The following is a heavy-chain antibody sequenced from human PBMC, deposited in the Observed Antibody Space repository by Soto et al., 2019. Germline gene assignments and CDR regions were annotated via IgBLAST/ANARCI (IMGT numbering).Heavy chain of an antibody. CDR3: AKDYSSGWYGFDAFDI. CDR2: ISGSGGST. D-gene: IGHD6-19*01. V-gene: IGHV3-23*01. CDR1: GFTFSSYA. Sequence: GGSLRLSCAASGFTFSSYAMSWVRQAPGKGLEWDSAISGSGGSTYYADSVKGRFTISRDNSKNTLYLQMNSLRAEDTAVYYCAKDYSSGWYGFDAFDIWGQGTMVTVSS. J-gene: IGHJ3*02.